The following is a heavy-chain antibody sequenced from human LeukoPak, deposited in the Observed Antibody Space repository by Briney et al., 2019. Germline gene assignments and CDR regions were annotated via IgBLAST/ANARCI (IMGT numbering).Heavy chain of an antibody. CDR3: ARPQTMGSSSPLGY. Sequence: PSETLSLTCTVSGGSISSYYWIWIRQPPGKGLEWIGDIYYSGRTNYNPSLKSRVTTSLDTSKNQISLKLSSVTAADTAVYHCARPQTMGSSSPLGYWGQGTLVTVSS. CDR1: GGSISSYY. J-gene: IGHJ4*02. V-gene: IGHV4-59*01. D-gene: IGHD2-2*01. CDR2: IYYSGRT.